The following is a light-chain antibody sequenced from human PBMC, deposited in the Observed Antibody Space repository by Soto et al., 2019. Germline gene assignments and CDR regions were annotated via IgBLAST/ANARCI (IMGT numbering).Light chain of an antibody. V-gene: IGLV2-18*02. CDR2: EVS. Sequence: QXVLTQPPSVSGSPGQSVTISCTGTSSDVGSYNRVSWYQQPPGTAPKLMIYEVSNRPSGVPDRFSGSKSGNTASLTISWLQAEDEADYYCSSYTSSSTYVFGTGTKVTVL. CDR1: SSDVGSYNR. CDR3: SSYTSSSTYV. J-gene: IGLJ1*01.